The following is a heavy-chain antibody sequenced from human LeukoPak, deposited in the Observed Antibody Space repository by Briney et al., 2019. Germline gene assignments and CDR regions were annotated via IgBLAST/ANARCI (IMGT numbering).Heavy chain of an antibody. CDR1: GYTLTELS. CDR3: ATGLRLDGSGSYYKL. D-gene: IGHD3-10*01. J-gene: IGHJ4*02. Sequence: ASVKVSCKVSGYTLTELSMHWVRQAPGKGLEWMGGFDPEDGETIYAQKFQGRVTMTEDTSTDTAYMELSSLRPEDTAVYYCATGLRLDGSGSYYKLWGQGTLVTVSS. V-gene: IGHV1-24*01. CDR2: FDPEDGET.